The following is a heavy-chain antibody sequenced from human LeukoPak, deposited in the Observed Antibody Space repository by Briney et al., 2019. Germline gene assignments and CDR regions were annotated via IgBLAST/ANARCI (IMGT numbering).Heavy chain of an antibody. Sequence: GGSLSLSCAASGFTFSNYAMHWVRQAPGKGLEFVSAITSNGGSTYYGNSVKGRFTISRDNSKNTLYLQMGSLRAEDTAVYYCARDGDSTVDFDYWGQGTLVTVSS. CDR2: ITSNGGST. V-gene: IGHV3-64*01. J-gene: IGHJ4*02. D-gene: IGHD4-23*01. CDR3: ARDGDSTVDFDY. CDR1: GFTFSNYA.